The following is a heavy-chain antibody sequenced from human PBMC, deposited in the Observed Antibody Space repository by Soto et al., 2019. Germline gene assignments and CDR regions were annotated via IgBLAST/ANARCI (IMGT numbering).Heavy chain of an antibody. CDR2: ISSSGSTI. Sequence: GGSLRLSCAASGFSFSDYYMSWIRPAPGKGLEWVSYISSSGSTIYYADSVKGRFTISRDNAKNSLYLQMNSLRAEDTAVYYCARKPYSSSWSDYWGQGTLVTVSS. D-gene: IGHD6-13*01. CDR3: ARKPYSSSWSDY. J-gene: IGHJ4*02. CDR1: GFSFSDYY. V-gene: IGHV3-11*01.